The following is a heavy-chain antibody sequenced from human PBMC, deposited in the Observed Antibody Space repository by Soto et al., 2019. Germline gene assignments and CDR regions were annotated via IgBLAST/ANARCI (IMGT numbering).Heavy chain of an antibody. V-gene: IGHV4-34*01. CDR3: ARGDLLFDY. D-gene: IGHD1-26*01. J-gene: IGHJ4*02. Sequence: QVQLQQWGAGLLKPSETLSLTCAVCGGSFSGYYWSWIRQPPGKGLEWIGEINHSGSTNYNPSLKSRVTISVDTSKNQFSLKLSSVTAADTAVYYCARGDLLFDYWGQGTLVTVSS. CDR1: GGSFSGYY. CDR2: INHSGST.